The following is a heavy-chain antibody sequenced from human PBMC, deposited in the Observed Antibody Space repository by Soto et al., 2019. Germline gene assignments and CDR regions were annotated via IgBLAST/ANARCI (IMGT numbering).Heavy chain of an antibody. D-gene: IGHD1-1*01. CDR2: SSNSGSFT. Sequence: GGSLRLSCAASGFTFSDHYMSWIRQAPGEGLEWIGYSSNSGSFTRYADSVKGRFSISRDNAKNSLYLQINSLRGDDTAIYYCVRSGDNYNLLDYWGQGTPVTVSS. J-gene: IGHJ4*02. CDR3: VRSGDNYNLLDY. V-gene: IGHV3-11*06. CDR1: GFTFSDHY.